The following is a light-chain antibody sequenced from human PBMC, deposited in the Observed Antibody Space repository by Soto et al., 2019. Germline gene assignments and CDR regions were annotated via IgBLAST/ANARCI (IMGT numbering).Light chain of an antibody. CDR3: QQYKNWS. Sequence: EIVLTQSPGTLSLSPGERASLSCRASQSVRSNLAWYQQKPGQAPRLLIYGASTRATGIPARFSGSGSGTEFTLTISSLQSEDFAVYYCQQYKNWSFGQGTKVDIK. CDR1: QSVRSN. CDR2: GAS. V-gene: IGKV3-15*01. J-gene: IGKJ1*01.